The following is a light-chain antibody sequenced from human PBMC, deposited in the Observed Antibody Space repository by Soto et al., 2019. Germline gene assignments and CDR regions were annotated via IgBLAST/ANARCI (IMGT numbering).Light chain of an antibody. CDR1: QSVSSY. CDR2: DAS. J-gene: IGKJ5*01. V-gene: IGKV3-11*01. CDR3: QQRTSWIT. Sequence: IVLTQSPATLSLSPGERATLSCRASQSVSSYLAWYQQKPGQAPRLLIYDASNRATGIPARFSGSGSGTDFTLTISSLEPEDFAVYYCQQRTSWITFGQGTRLEIK.